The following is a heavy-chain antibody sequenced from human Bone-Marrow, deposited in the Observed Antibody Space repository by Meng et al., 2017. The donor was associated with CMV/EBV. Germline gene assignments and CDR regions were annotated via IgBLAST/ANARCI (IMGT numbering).Heavy chain of an antibody. V-gene: IGHV1-69*05. J-gene: IGHJ3*02. Sequence: SSVTVSCKASGGTFSSYAISWVRQAPGHGLEWMGGIIPIFGTANYAQKFQGRVTIPTDESTSTASVELSSLCSEDTAVYYCARDRTDAFDIWGQGKMVPVSS. CDR3: ARDRTDAFDI. CDR2: IIPIFGTA. CDR1: GGTFSSYA.